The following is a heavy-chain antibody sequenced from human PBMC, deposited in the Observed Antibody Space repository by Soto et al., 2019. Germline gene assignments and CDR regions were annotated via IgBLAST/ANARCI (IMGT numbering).Heavy chain of an antibody. Sequence: SETLSLTCAVSGASISRNNWRSWVRQTPGKGLERSGEIHHSEVTNYNPSLKSRVTMSVDKSRNRFSLKVTSVTAADTAVYYCARAEFLYSGSGPSYFDYWGKGALVTVSS. J-gene: IGHJ4*02. CDR1: GASISRNNW. D-gene: IGHD3-10*01. CDR2: IHHSEVT. V-gene: IGHV4-4*02. CDR3: ARAEFLYSGSGPSYFDY.